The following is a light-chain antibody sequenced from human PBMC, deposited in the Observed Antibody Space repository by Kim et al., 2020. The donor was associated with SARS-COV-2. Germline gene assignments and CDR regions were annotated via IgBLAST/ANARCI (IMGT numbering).Light chain of an antibody. J-gene: IGKJ2*01. CDR2: GAS. Sequence: EIEMTQSPFTLSVSLGERATLSCRASQSISSNLAWYQQKPGQAPRLLIYGASARSTGIPARFSGSGSGTEFTLTISSLQSEDFAVYYFQQYNNWPPGYTFGQGTRLEL. V-gene: IGKV3-15*01. CDR1: QSISSN. CDR3: QQYNNWPPGYT.